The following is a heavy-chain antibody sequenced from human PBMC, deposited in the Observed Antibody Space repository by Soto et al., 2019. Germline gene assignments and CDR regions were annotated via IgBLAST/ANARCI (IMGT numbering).Heavy chain of an antibody. J-gene: IGHJ5*02. CDR1: GFTFSSYG. D-gene: IGHD1-7*01. CDR2: ISYDGSNK. CDR3: AKDAGTTGGNWFDP. V-gene: IGHV3-30*18. Sequence: VQLVESGGGVVQPGRSLRLSCAASGFTFSSYGMHWVRQAPGKGLEWVAVISYDGSNKYYADSVKGRFTISRDNSKNTLYLQMNSLRAEDTAVYYCAKDAGTTGGNWFDPWGQGTLVTVSS.